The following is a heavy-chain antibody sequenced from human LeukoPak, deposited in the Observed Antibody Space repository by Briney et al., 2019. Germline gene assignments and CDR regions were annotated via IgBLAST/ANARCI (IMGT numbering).Heavy chain of an antibody. Sequence: ASVKVSCKASGYTFTSYVITWVRQAPGQGLEWMGCISAYNGYTNYAQKLQGRVTMTTDTSTSTAYMELRGLRSDDTAVYYCARRLGYCSDGSCYSLNYWGQGTLVTVSS. CDR3: ARRLGYCSDGSCYSLNY. V-gene: IGHV1-18*01. CDR2: ISAYNGYT. J-gene: IGHJ4*02. CDR1: GYTFTSYV. D-gene: IGHD2-15*01.